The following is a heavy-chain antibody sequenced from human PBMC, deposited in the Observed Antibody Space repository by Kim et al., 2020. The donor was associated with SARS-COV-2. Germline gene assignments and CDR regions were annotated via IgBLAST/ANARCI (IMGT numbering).Heavy chain of an antibody. V-gene: IGHV3-20*04. CDR3: ARGRKQWLTYYYYYGMDV. Sequence: GGSLRLSCAASGFTFGDYGMSWVRQAPGKGLEWVSGINWNGGSTGYADSVKGRFTISRDNAKNSLYLQMNSLRAEETALYYCARGRKQWLTYYYYYGMDVWGQGNTVTVSS. CDR2: INWNGGST. J-gene: IGHJ6*02. CDR1: GFTFGDYG. D-gene: IGHD6-19*01.